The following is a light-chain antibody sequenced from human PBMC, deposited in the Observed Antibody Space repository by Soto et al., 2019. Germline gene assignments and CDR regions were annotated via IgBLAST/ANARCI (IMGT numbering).Light chain of an antibody. CDR3: QSYDSSLSVV. J-gene: IGLJ2*01. V-gene: IGLV1-40*01. CDR1: TSNIGAAYD. CDR2: ANR. Sequence: QAVVTQPPSVSGAPGQRITISCTGSTSNIGAAYDVQWYQQLPRTAPKLLIYANRNRPSGVPDRFSGSKSGTSASLAITGLQAEDEADYYCQSYDSSLSVVFGGGTKVTVL.